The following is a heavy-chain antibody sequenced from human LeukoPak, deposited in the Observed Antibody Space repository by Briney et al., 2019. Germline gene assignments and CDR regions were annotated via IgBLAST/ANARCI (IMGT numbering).Heavy chain of an antibody. D-gene: IGHD3-10*01. CDR1: GFTFSGFW. CDR3: ARTDPTSYGYFDY. CDR2: INQNGGVE. V-gene: IGHV3-7*01. Sequence: GGSLRLSCAASGFTFSGFWMSWVRQAPGKGLEWVANINQNGGVEKYVDSVKGRFTISRDNAKNLLHLQMNSLRAEDTAVYYCARTDPTSYGYFDYWGQGTLATVSS. J-gene: IGHJ4*02.